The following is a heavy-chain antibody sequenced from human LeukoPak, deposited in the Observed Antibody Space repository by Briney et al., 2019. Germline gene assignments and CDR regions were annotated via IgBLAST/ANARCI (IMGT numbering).Heavy chain of an antibody. Sequence: GASVKVSCKASGYTLTDYYLHWVRQAPGQGLEWMGWINPKSGGTKYSQKFQGRVTMTRDTSISTAYMEFNRLRSDDTAVYYCARGWSLWEWGFAFDYWGQGSLVTVSS. CDR2: INPKSGGT. CDR1: GYTLTDYY. J-gene: IGHJ4*02. V-gene: IGHV1-2*02. CDR3: ARGWSLWEWGFAFDY. D-gene: IGHD3-16*01.